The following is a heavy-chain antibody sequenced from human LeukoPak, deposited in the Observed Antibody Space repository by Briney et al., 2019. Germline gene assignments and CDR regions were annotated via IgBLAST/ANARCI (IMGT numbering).Heavy chain of an antibody. V-gene: IGHV3-48*03. CDR3: ARVTRWWFDP. CDR2: ISSSGSTI. J-gene: IGHJ5*02. CDR1: GFTFSSYE. D-gene: IGHD1-14*01. Sequence: GGSLRLSCAASGFTFSSYEMNWVRQAPGKGLEWVSYISSSGSTIYYADSVKGRFTISRDNAKNSLYLQMNSLRAEDTAVYYCARVTRWWFDPWGQGTLVTVSS.